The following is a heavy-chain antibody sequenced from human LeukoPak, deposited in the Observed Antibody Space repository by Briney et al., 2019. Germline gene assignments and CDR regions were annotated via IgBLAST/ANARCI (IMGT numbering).Heavy chain of an antibody. D-gene: IGHD5-24*01. J-gene: IGHJ4*02. Sequence: GGSLRLSCAASGFTFSSYGMHWVRQAPGKWLEWVAVIWYDGSNKYYVDSVKGRFTISRDNSKNTLYLQMNSLRAEDTAVYYCAKGPLEMAKGDFDYWGQGTLVTVSS. CDR2: IWYDGSNK. CDR1: GFTFSSYG. V-gene: IGHV3-33*06. CDR3: AKGPLEMAKGDFDY.